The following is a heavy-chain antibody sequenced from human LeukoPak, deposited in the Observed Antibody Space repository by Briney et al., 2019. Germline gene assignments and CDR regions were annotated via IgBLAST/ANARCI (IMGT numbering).Heavy chain of an antibody. CDR2: IFSGGST. CDR1: GFTVSSNY. V-gene: IGHV3-66*01. Sequence: GGSLRLSCAASGFTVSSNYMSWVRQAPGKGLEWVSVIFSGGSTYHADSVKGRFTISRDNSKNTLYLQMNSLRAEDTAVYYCARAPGYCSGGTCYGDYYYGMDVWGQGTTVTVSS. CDR3: ARAPGYCSGGTCYGDYYYGMDV. J-gene: IGHJ6*02. D-gene: IGHD2-15*01.